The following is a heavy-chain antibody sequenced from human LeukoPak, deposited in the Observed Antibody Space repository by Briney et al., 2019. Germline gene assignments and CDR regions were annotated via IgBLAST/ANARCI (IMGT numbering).Heavy chain of an antibody. CDR1: GYSFTDYF. D-gene: IGHD2-2*01. CDR2: INPNSGGT. CDR3: ARDPPDIVVVPAATNGDY. Sequence: ASVKVSCKASGYSFTDYFIYWVRQAPGQGLEWMGWINPNSGGTDYAQKFQGRVTMTRDTSISTAYMELSRLRSDDTAVYYCARDPPDIVVVPAATNGDYWGQGTLVTVSS. J-gene: IGHJ4*02. V-gene: IGHV1-2*02.